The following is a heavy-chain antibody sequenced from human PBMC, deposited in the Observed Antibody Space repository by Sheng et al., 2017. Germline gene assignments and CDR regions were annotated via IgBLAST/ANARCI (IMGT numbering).Heavy chain of an antibody. Sequence: EVQLVESGGGLVQPGGSLRLSCAASGFTFSSYEMNWVRQAPGKGLEWVSYISSSGSTIYYADSVKGRFTISRDNAKNSLYLQMNSLRAEDTAVYYCARTTYYYDSSGYAAYYYYGMDVWAKGPRSPSP. V-gene: IGHV3-48*03. CDR3: ARTTYYYDSSGYAAYYYYGMDV. CDR2: ISSSGSTI. J-gene: IGHJ6*02. CDR1: GFTFSSYE. D-gene: IGHD3-22*01.